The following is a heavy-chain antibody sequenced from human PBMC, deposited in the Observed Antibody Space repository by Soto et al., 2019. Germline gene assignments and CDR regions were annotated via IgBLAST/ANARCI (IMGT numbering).Heavy chain of an antibody. Sequence: SQTLSITCFISGDSFSINNAAWNWIRESPSRGLEWLGSTFYGSKWHTDYGVSVRGRITINADTSKNQFSLQLDSVTPEDSALYYCAVTSNGDYRNYCGMAVWGQGIPVTVSS. CDR3: AVTSNGDYRNYCGMAV. CDR2: TFYGSKWHT. CDR1: GDSFSINNAA. D-gene: IGHD4-17*01. J-gene: IGHJ6*02. V-gene: IGHV6-1*01.